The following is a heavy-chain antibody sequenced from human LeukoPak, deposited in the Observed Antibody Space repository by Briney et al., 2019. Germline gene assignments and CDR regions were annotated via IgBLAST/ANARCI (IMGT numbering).Heavy chain of an antibody. CDR2: ISYDGSNK. V-gene: IGHV3-30*18. D-gene: IGHD3-9*01. CDR3: AKSCLDTYYDTLTGSDY. CDR1: GFTFSNYG. Sequence: GGSLRLSCAASGFTFSNYGMHWVRQAPGKGLEWVAIISYDGSNKYYADSVKGRFTISRANSKNTLYLQMNSLRAEDTAVYYCAKSCLDTYYDTLTGSDYWGQGTLVTVSS. J-gene: IGHJ4*02.